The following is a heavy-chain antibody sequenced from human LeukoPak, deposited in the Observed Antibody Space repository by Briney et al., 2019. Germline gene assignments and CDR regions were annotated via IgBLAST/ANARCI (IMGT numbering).Heavy chain of an antibody. CDR1: GFTFSSYW. CDR3: ARDQRITYYYDSSGYYYFDY. CDR2: INSDGSST. Sequence: PGGSLRLSCAASGFTFSSYWMHWVRQAPGKGLVWVSRINSDGSSTSYADSVKGRFTISRDNAKNTLYLQMNSLRAEDTAVYYCARDQRITYYYDSSGYYYFDYWGQGTLVTVSS. D-gene: IGHD3-22*01. V-gene: IGHV3-74*01. J-gene: IGHJ4*02.